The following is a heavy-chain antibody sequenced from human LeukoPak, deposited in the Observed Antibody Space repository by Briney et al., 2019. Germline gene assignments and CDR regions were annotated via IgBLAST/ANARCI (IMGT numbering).Heavy chain of an antibody. CDR3: AREGGRGWSVLGYMDV. D-gene: IGHD6-19*01. Sequence: SETLSLTCTVSGGSISSSSYYWGWIRQPPGKGLEWIGSIYYSGSTYYNPSPKSRVTISVDTSKNQFSLKLSSVTAADTAVYYCAREGGRGWSVLGYMDVWGKGTTVTVSS. V-gene: IGHV4-39*07. CDR2: IYYSGST. J-gene: IGHJ6*03. CDR1: GGSISSSSYY.